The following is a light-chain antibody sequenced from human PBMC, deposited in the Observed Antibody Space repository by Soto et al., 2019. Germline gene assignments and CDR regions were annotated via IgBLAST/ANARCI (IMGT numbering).Light chain of an antibody. V-gene: IGKV3-20*01. Sequence: EIVLTQSPGTLSLSPGERATLSCRASQSVSSNFLAWFQQKPGQAPRFVIYGASSRATGIPDRFSGSGSGTDVTLTISRLEPEDFAVYYCQQYGSSPLTFGGGTKVEIK. CDR1: QSVSSNF. CDR3: QQYGSSPLT. J-gene: IGKJ4*01. CDR2: GAS.